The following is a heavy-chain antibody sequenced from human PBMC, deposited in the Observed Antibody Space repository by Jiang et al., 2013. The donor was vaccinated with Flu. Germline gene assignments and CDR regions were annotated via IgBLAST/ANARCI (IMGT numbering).Heavy chain of an antibody. Sequence: LLKPSETLSLTCTVSGGSISSYYWSWIRQPPGKGLEWIGYIYYSGSTNSNPSLKSRVTISVDTSKNQFSLQLSSVTAADTAVYYCAKFIARSFDYWGQGTLVTVSS. CDR1: GGSISSYY. CDR3: AKFIARSFDY. CDR2: IYYSGST. D-gene: IGHD6-13*01. J-gene: IGHJ4*02. V-gene: IGHV4-59*01.